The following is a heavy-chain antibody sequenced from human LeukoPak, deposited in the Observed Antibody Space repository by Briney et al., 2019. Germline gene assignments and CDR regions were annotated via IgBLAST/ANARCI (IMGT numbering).Heavy chain of an antibody. Sequence: QSGGSLRLSCAASGFTFSSHAMSWVRQAPGKGLEWVSAVSGSGDNTYYADSVKGRFTISIDNSKNTLYLHISSLRAAATAVYYCACTAYYYYYLDVWGKGTTVTVSS. D-gene: IGHD2-2*01. V-gene: IGHV3-23*01. CDR3: ACTAYYYYYLDV. J-gene: IGHJ6*03. CDR2: VSGSGDNT. CDR1: GFTFSSHA.